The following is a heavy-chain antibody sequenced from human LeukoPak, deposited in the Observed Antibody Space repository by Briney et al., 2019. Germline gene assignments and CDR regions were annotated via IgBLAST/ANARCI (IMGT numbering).Heavy chain of an antibody. J-gene: IGHJ3*02. Sequence: KPSETLSLTCTVSGFTISSGYYWGWIRQPPGKGLEWIGYIYYSGSTNYNPSLKSRVTISVDTSKNQFSLKLSSVTAADTAVYYCARVYPETWVGESQIDAFDIWGQGTMVTLSS. V-gene: IGHV4-61*01. CDR2: IYYSGST. D-gene: IGHD3-10*01. CDR1: GFTISSGYY. CDR3: ARVYPETWVGESQIDAFDI.